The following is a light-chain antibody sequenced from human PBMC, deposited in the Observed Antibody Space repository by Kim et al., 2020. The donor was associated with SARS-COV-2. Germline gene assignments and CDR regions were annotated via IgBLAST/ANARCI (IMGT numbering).Light chain of an antibody. J-gene: IGKJ1*01. CDR3: HQYCKTPQT. V-gene: IGKV4-1*01. CDR2: WAS. Sequence: DIVMTQSPDSLAVSLGERATINCKSSQSSSNNKNCFAWYQQRPGQPPKLLIYWASTRESGVPDRFSGSGSGTDFTLTISSLQAEDVAVYYCHQYCKTPQTFGQGTKV. CDR1: QSSSNNKNC.